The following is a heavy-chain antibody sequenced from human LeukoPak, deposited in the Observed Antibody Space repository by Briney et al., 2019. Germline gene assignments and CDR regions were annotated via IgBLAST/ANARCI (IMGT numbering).Heavy chain of an antibody. V-gene: IGHV4-34*01. J-gene: IGHJ5*02. CDR1: GGSFSGYY. CDR3: ARGGSIFGVVNRRNWFDP. Sequence: SETLSLTCAVYGGSFSGYYWSWIRQPPGKGLEWIGEINHSGSTNYNPSLKSRVTISVDTSKNQFSLKLSSVTAADTAVYYCARGGSIFGVVNRRNWFDPWGQGTLVTVSS. D-gene: IGHD3-3*01. CDR2: INHSGST.